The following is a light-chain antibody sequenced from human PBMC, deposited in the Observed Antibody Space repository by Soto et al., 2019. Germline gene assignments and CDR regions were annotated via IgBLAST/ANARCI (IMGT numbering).Light chain of an antibody. J-gene: IGLJ2*01. CDR3: SSYTATSTLA. Sequence: QSALTQPASVSGSPGQSITISCTGTSSDVGGYNYVSWYQQHPGNAPQLMIYEVSNRPSGVSNRFSGSKSGNTASLTVSGLQAEDEADYYCSSYTATSTLAFGGGTKLTVL. CDR1: SSDVGGYNY. CDR2: EVS. V-gene: IGLV2-14*01.